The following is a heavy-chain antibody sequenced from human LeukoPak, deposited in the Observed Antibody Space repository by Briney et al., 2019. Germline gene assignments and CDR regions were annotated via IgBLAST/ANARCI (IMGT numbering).Heavy chain of an antibody. CDR1: GDSISSYY. J-gene: IGHJ4*02. CDR3: ARERVEMATIIDY. V-gene: IGHV4-59*01. Sequence: PSETLSLTCTVSGDSISSYYWSWLRQPPGKGLEWIGYIYYSGSTNYNPSLKSRVTISVDTSKNQFSLKLSSVTAADTAVYYCARERVEMATIIDYWGQGTLVTVSS. D-gene: IGHD5-24*01. CDR2: IYYSGST.